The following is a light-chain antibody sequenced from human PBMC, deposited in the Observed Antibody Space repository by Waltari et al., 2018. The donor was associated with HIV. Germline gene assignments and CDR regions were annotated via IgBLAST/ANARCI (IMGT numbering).Light chain of an antibody. Sequence: HSVLTQPPSVSGAPGQQVTISSTGCSSYIGAYYDLHRYQQLPGTAPRRLIHGNSYRPSGVPDRFSGSRSGTSASLAITGLQAEDEADYYCQSYDSNLSGSVFGGGTKLTVL. CDR2: GNS. CDR3: QSYDSNLSGSV. CDR1: SSYIGAYYD. J-gene: IGLJ2*01. V-gene: IGLV1-40*01.